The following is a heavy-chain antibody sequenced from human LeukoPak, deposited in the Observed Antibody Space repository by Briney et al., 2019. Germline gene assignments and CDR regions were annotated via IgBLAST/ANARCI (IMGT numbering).Heavy chain of an antibody. CDR3: GRGRLYGSGTYYVFDY. V-gene: IGHV3-23*01. CDR1: GFTFSTYG. J-gene: IGHJ4*02. CDR2: ISGNAGTT. Sequence: GTLRLSCAASGFTFSTYGMSWVRQAPGKGLEWVSSISGNAGTTYYADSVKGRFTISRDNSKNTMYLQMNSLRDDDAAVYYCGRGRLYGSGTYYVFDYWGRGTLVTVSS. D-gene: IGHD3-10*01.